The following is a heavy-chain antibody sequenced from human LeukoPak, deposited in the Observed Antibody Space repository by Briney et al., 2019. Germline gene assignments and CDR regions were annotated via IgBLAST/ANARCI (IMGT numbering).Heavy chain of an antibody. Sequence: GASVKVSCKASGYTFTSYAMNWVRQAPGQGLEWMGWINTNTGNPTYAQGFTGRFVFSLDTSVSTAYLQISSLKAEDTAVYYCARGAAGRSGYYYYMDVWGKGTTVTVSS. CDR2: INTNTGNP. V-gene: IGHV7-4-1*02. D-gene: IGHD6-13*01. CDR3: ARGAAGRSGYYYYMDV. J-gene: IGHJ6*03. CDR1: GYTFTSYA.